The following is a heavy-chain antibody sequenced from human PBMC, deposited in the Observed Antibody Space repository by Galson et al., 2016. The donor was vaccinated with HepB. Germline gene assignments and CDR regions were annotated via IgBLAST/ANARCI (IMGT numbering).Heavy chain of an antibody. V-gene: IGHV1-69*13. J-gene: IGHJ3*02. CDR3: ANTTVEMFRTLDDAFDI. CDR2: IILIFGSP. CDR1: GGTFSSHA. Sequence: SVKVSCKASGGTFSSHAINWVRQAPGQGLEWMGGIILIFGSPNYAQKFQARVTITADESASTSYMELSSLRSEDTAVYYCANTTVEMFRTLDDAFDIWGQGTMVTVSS. D-gene: IGHD4-23*01.